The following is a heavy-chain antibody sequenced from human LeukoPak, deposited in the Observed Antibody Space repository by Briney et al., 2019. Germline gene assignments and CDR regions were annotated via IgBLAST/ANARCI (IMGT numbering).Heavy chain of an antibody. CDR1: GGTFSSYA. Sequence: SVKVSCKASGGTFSSYAISWVRQAPGQGLEWMGGIIPIFGTANYAQKFQGRVTITTDESTSTAYMELSSLRSEDTAVYYCARSQQAQYCSSTSCYTAVVTRSSWFDPWGQGTLVTLSS. CDR3: ARSQQAQYCSSTSCYTAVVTRSSWFDP. J-gene: IGHJ5*02. CDR2: IIPIFGTA. D-gene: IGHD2-2*02. V-gene: IGHV1-69*05.